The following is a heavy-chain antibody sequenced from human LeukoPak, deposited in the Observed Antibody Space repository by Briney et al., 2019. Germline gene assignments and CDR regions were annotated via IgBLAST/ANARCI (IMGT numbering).Heavy chain of an antibody. CDR3: AREARYSYGPLFDY. CDR2: IYHSGST. Sequence: SETLSLTCAVSGYSISSGYYWGWIRQPPGKGLEWIGSIYHSGSTYYNPSLKSRVTISVDTSKNQFSLKLSSVTAADTAVYYCAREARYSYGPLFDYWGQGTLVTVSS. J-gene: IGHJ4*02. D-gene: IGHD5-18*01. CDR1: GYSISSGYY. V-gene: IGHV4-38-2*01.